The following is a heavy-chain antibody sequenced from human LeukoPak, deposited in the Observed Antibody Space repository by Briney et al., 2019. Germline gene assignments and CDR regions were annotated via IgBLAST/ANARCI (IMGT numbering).Heavy chain of an antibody. V-gene: IGHV3-9*03. J-gene: IGHJ4*02. CDR1: GFTFSSYW. Sequence: GGSLRLSCAASGFTFSSYWMHWVRQAPGKGLEWVSGISWNSGDIGYADSVKGRFTISRDNAKNSVYLQMNSLKPEDMAFYYCAKGSGLVGALDSWGQGALVTVSS. CDR3: AKGSGLVGALDS. D-gene: IGHD1-26*01. CDR2: ISWNSGDI.